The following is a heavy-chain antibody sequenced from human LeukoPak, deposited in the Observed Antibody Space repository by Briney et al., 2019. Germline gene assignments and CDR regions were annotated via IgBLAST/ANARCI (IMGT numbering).Heavy chain of an antibody. V-gene: IGHV4-39*07. J-gene: IGHJ4*02. Sequence: PSETLSLTYTVSGGSISSSSYYWGWIRQPLGKGLEWIGSIYYSGSTYYNPSLKSRVTISVDTSKNQFSLKLSSVTAADTAVYYCARRNYGSGSYPRSFDYWGQGTLVTVSS. D-gene: IGHD3-10*01. CDR2: IYYSGST. CDR3: ARRNYGSGSYPRSFDY. CDR1: GGSISSSSYY.